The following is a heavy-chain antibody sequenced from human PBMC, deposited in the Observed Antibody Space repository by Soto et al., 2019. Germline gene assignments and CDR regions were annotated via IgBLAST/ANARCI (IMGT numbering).Heavy chain of an antibody. CDR1: GFTSSSYA. J-gene: IGHJ6*02. V-gene: IGHV3-30-3*01. D-gene: IGHD2-2*01. CDR2: ISYDGSNK. CDR3: ARDLGYCSSTSCYGPLLYYYYGMDV. Sequence: SLSLSCAASGFTSSSYAMHWVLQAPGKGLEWVAVISYDGSNKYYADSVKGRFTISRDNSKNTLYLQMNSLRAEDTAVYYCARDLGYCSSTSCYGPLLYYYYGMDVWGQGTTVTVYS.